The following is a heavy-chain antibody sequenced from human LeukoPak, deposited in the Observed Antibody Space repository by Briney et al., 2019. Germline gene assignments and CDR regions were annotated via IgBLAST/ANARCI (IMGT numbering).Heavy chain of an antibody. CDR2: ISSSGSTI. V-gene: IGHV3-48*04. D-gene: IGHD3-10*02. CDR3: AELGITMIGGV. CDR1: GFTFISNT. Sequence: GGSLRLSCAASGFTFISNTMNWVRQAPGKGLEWVSYISSSGSTIYYADSVKGRFTISRDNAKNSLYLQMNSLRAEDTAVYYCAELGITMIGGVWGKGTTVTISS. J-gene: IGHJ6*04.